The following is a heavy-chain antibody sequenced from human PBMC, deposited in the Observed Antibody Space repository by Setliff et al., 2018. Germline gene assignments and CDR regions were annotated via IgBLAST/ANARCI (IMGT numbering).Heavy chain of an antibody. Sequence: WWSWVRQPPGKGLEWIGEIYHSGSTNYNPSLKSRVTISVDKSKNQFSLKLSSVTAADTAVYYCARETLPYYFDYWGQGTLVTVSS. CDR3: ARETLPYYFDY. CDR1: W. J-gene: IGHJ4*02. V-gene: IGHV4-4*02. CDR2: IYHSGST.